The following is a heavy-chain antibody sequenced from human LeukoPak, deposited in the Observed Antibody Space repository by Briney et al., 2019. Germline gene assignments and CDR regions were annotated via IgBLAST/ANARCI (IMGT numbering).Heavy chain of an antibody. CDR3: ARGYCSGGSCYFRTYYFDY. J-gene: IGHJ4*02. CDR2: INHSGST. Sequence: PSETLSLTCAVYGGSFSGYYWSWIRQPPGKGLEWIGEINHSGSTNYNPSLKSRVTISVDTSKNQFSLKLSSVTAADTAVYYCARGYCSGGSCYFRTYYFDYWGQGTLVTVSS. CDR1: GGSFSGYY. V-gene: IGHV4-34*01. D-gene: IGHD2-15*01.